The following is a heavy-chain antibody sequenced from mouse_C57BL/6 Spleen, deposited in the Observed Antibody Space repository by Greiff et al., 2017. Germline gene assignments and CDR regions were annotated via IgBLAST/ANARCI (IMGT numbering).Heavy chain of an antibody. D-gene: IGHD1-1*01. Sequence: VQLQQSGAELARPGASVKLSCKASGYTFTSYGISWVKQRTGQGLEWIGEIYPRSGNTYYNEKFKGKATLTADTSSSTAYMELRSLTSEDSAVYFCANCYGSSYGEYAMDYWGQGTSVTVSS. J-gene: IGHJ4*01. CDR1: GYTFTSYG. V-gene: IGHV1-81*01. CDR2: IYPRSGNT. CDR3: ANCYGSSYGEYAMDY.